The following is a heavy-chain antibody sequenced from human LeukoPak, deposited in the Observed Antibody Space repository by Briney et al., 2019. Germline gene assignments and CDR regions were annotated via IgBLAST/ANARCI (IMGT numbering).Heavy chain of an antibody. CDR1: GGTFSSYA. CDR3: ARVTPLAAAGTGYFDY. D-gene: IGHD6-13*01. Sequence: ASVKVSCKASGGTFSSYAISWVRQAPGQGLEWMGRIIPILGIANYAQKFQGRVTITADKSTSTAYMELSSLRSEDTAVYYCARVTPLAAAGTGYFDYWGQGTPVTVSS. J-gene: IGHJ4*02. CDR2: IIPILGIA. V-gene: IGHV1-69*04.